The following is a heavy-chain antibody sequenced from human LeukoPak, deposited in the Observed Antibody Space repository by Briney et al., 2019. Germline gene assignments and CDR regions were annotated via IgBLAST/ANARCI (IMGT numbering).Heavy chain of an antibody. CDR2: ISSSSSYI. CDR1: GFTFSSYS. Sequence: GGSLRLSCAASGFTFSSYSMNWVRQAPGKGLEWVSSISSSSSYIYYADSVKGRLTIPRDNAKNSLYLQMNSLRAEDTAVYYCARDSRDYDFWSGPKQYYFDYWGQGTLVTVSS. D-gene: IGHD3-3*01. CDR3: ARDSRDYDFWSGPKQYYFDY. J-gene: IGHJ4*02. V-gene: IGHV3-21*01.